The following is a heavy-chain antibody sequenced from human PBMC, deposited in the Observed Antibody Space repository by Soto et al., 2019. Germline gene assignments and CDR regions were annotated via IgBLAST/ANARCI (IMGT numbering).Heavy chain of an antibody. CDR2: IYHSGST. CDR1: GGSISSGGYS. CDR3: ARAGYYDSSVIPSPAFDY. D-gene: IGHD3-22*01. V-gene: IGHV4-30-2*01. Sequence: QLQLQESGSGLVKPSQTLSLTCAVSGGSISSGGYSWSWIRQPPGKGLEWIGYIYHSGSTYYNPSLKSRVTISVDMSKNQFSLKLSSVTAADTAVYYCARAGYYDSSVIPSPAFDYWGQGTLVTVSS. J-gene: IGHJ4*02.